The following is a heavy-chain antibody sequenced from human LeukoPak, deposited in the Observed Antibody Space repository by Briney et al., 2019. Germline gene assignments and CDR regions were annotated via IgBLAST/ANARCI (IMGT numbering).Heavy chain of an antibody. J-gene: IGHJ5*02. CDR3: ARAGGRSWFDP. CDR2: INPNSGGT. Sequence: ASVKVSCKASGYTFTGYYMHWVRQAPGQGLEWMGWINPNSGGTNYAQKFQGRVTMTTDTSMTTAHMEVSRLTSDDTAVYYCARAGGRSWFDPWGLGTLVTVSS. V-gene: IGHV1-2*02. CDR1: GYTFTGYY.